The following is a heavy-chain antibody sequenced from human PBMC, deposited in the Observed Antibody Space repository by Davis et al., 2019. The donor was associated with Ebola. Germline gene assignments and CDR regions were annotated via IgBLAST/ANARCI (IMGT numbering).Heavy chain of an antibody. V-gene: IGHV4-39*01. Sequence: SETLSLTCTVSGGSISSSSYYWGWIRQPPGKGLEWIGSIYYSGSTYYNPSLKSRVTISVDTSKNQFSLKLSSVTAADTAVYYCACPLRPVWGQGTMVTVSS. CDR2: IYYSGST. CDR3: ACPLRPV. CDR1: GGSISSSSYY. J-gene: IGHJ3*01.